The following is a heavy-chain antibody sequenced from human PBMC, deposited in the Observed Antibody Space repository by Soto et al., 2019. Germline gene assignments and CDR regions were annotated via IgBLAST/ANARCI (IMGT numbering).Heavy chain of an antibody. J-gene: IGHJ4*02. D-gene: IGHD2-21*01. CDR3: ARGGGGGLFEH. Sequence: PGGSLRLSCATSGFPFSDYYMSWIRQAPGKGLEWLSHISPKSTYRNYADSVKGRFTISRDNTKSSLFLQMNSLGVEGTAVYYCARGGGGGLFEHWGQGVLVTVSS. CDR1: GFPFSDYY. CDR2: ISPKSTYR. V-gene: IGHV3-11*06.